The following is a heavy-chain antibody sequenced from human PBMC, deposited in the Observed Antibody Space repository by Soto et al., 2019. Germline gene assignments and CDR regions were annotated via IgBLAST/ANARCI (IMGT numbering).Heavy chain of an antibody. Sequence: SETRSLSCSGPGGSIRSSSYNGGWIRQPPGKGLEWIGSIYYSGSTYYNPSLKSRVTISVDTSKNQFSLKLGSVTAADTAVYYCASRIATSGTHYFDYWGQGTLVTVS. CDR2: IYYSGST. V-gene: IGHV4-39*01. CDR3: ASRIATSGTHYFDY. J-gene: IGHJ4*02. CDR1: GGSIRSSSYN. D-gene: IGHD6-13*01.